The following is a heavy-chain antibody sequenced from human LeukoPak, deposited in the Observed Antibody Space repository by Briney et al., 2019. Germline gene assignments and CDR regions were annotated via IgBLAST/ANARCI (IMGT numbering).Heavy chain of an antibody. V-gene: IGHV4-4*02. D-gene: IGHD3-22*01. Sequence: SGTLSLTCAVSGGSISSSNWWSWVRQPPGKGLEWIGEIYHSGSTNYNPSLKSRVTISVDKSKNQFSLKLSSVTAADTAVYYCTRDGPRSSGYPDNWGQGTLVTVSS. CDR1: GGSISSSNW. CDR2: IYHSGST. CDR3: TRDGPRSSGYPDN. J-gene: IGHJ4*02.